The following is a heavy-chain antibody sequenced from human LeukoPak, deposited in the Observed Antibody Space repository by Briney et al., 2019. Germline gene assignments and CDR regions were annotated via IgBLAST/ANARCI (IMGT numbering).Heavy chain of an antibody. J-gene: IGHJ5*02. CDR3: ARANCSSTSCRGENWFDP. CDR2: IYYSGST. V-gene: IGHV4-31*03. CDR1: GGSISSGGYY. D-gene: IGHD2-2*01. Sequence: PSQTLSLTCTVSGGSISSGGYYWSWIRQHPGKGLEWIGYIYYSGSTYYNPSLKSRVTISVDTSKNQFSLKLSSVTAADTAVYYCARANCSSTSCRGENWFDPWGQGTLVTVSS.